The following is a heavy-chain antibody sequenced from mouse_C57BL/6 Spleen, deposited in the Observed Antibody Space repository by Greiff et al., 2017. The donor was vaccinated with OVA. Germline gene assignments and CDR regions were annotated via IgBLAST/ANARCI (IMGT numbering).Heavy chain of an antibody. J-gene: IGHJ3*01. D-gene: IGHD1-1*01. CDR1: GFNIKDDY. V-gene: IGHV14-4*01. CDR3: TTPHYYGSSYVGFAY. CDR2: IDPENGDT. Sequence: EVQLQQSGAELVRPGASVKLSCTASGFNIKDDYMHWVKQRPEQGLEWIGWIDPENGDTEYASKFQGKATITADTSSNTAYLQLSSLTSEDTAVYYCTTPHYYGSSYVGFAYWGQGTLVTVSA.